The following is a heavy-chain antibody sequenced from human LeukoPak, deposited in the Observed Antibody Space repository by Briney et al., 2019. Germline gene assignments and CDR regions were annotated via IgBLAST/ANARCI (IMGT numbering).Heavy chain of an antibody. V-gene: IGHV4-4*09. CDR2: IYASGST. J-gene: IGHJ4*02. Sequence: SETLSLTCTVSGGSISSYYWSWIRQPPGKGLEWIGYIYASGSTNYNPSLKSRVTISVDTSKNQFSLKLSSVTAADTAVYYCARSGYFVPFDYWGQGTLVTVSS. CDR1: GGSISSYY. D-gene: IGHD3-9*01. CDR3: ARSGYFVPFDY.